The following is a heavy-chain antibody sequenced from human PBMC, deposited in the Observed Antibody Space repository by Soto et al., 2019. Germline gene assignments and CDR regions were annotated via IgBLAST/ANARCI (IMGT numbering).Heavy chain of an antibody. D-gene: IGHD2-15*01. CDR1: GFPFGSHG. CDR2: IWYDGSNK. V-gene: IGHV3-33*01. Sequence: GGSLKLSCAASGFPFGSHGMHWVRQAPGKGLEWVAVIWYDGSNKYYADSVKGRFTISRDNSKNTLYLQMNSLRAEDTAVYYCAREPGRGYCGGGSCYWYGMDVWGQGT. J-gene: IGHJ6*02. CDR3: AREPGRGYCGGGSCYWYGMDV.